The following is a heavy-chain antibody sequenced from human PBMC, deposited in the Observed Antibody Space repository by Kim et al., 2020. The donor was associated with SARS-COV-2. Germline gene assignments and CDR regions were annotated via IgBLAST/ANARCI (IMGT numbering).Heavy chain of an antibody. V-gene: IGHV3-30*03. Sequence: GGSLRLSCAASGFTFTSYGLHWVRQAPGKGLEWLAVISGDGSHEYYANSVKGRFTISRDNSNNTLYLQMSSLRTEDTAVYYCVDPYLLDYWSQGALVTVYS. D-gene: IGHD2-2*01. CDR2: ISGDGSHE. CDR3: VDPYLLDY. CDR1: GFTFTSYG. J-gene: IGHJ4*02.